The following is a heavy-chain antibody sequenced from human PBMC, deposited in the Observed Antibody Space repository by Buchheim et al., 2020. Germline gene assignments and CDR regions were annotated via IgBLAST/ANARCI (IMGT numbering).Heavy chain of an antibody. D-gene: IGHD4-23*01. CDR3: ARATPHDYGGKPAWDYYYYYMDV. V-gene: IGHV1-46*01. Sequence: QVQLVQSGAEVKKPGASVKVSCKASGYTFTSYYMHWVRQAPGQGLEWMGIINPSGGSTSYAQKFQGRVTMTRDTSTSTVYMELSSLRSEDTAVYYYARATPHDYGGKPAWDYYYYYMDVWGKGTT. CDR1: GYTFTSYY. J-gene: IGHJ6*03. CDR2: INPSGGST.